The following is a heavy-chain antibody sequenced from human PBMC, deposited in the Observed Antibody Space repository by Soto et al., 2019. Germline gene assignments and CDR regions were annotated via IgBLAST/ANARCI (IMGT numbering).Heavy chain of an antibody. CDR2: ISGSGGST. V-gene: IGHV3-23*01. CDR1: GFNFSSYA. Sequence: VGSLRLSCAASGFNFSSYAMSWVRQAPGKGLEWVSAISGSGGSTYYADSVKGRFTISRDNSKNTLYLQMNSLRAEDTAVYYCAKDLGDGYNRYWGQGTLVTVSS. D-gene: IGHD5-12*01. J-gene: IGHJ4*02. CDR3: AKDLGDGYNRY.